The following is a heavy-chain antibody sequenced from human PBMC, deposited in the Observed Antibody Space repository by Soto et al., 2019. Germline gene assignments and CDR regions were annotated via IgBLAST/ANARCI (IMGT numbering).Heavy chain of an antibody. Sequence: EVQLLESGGGLVQPGGSLRLSCAASGFTFSSYAMSWVRQAPGKGLDWVSSIRGSGGSTNYAASVKGRFTISRDNSKNTLYLRMNSLRVEDTAVYYCAKAYSMTIFGVVIETPGDGFEIWGQGTMVSVSS. J-gene: IGHJ3*02. CDR1: GFTFSSYA. CDR2: IRGSGGST. V-gene: IGHV3-23*01. CDR3: AKAYSMTIFGVVIETPGDGFEI. D-gene: IGHD3-3*01.